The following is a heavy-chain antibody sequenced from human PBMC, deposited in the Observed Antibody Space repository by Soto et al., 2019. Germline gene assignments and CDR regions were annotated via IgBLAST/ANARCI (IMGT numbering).Heavy chain of an antibody. Sequence: QLQLQESGPGLVKPSETLSLTCTVSGGSISSSSYYWGWIRQPPGKGLEWIGSIYYSGSTYYNPSLKSRVNISVDTSKNQFSLKLSSVTAADTAVYYCARQAPQYPWFGELFSPYYGMDVWGQGTTVTVSS. CDR3: ARQAPQYPWFGELFSPYYGMDV. CDR1: GGSISSSSYY. V-gene: IGHV4-39*01. CDR2: IYYSGST. D-gene: IGHD3-10*01. J-gene: IGHJ6*02.